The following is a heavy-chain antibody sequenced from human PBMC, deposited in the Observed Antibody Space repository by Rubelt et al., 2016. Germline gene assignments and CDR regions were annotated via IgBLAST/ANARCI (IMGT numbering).Heavy chain of an antibody. V-gene: IGHV4-4*02. D-gene: IGHD3-10*01. CDR3: ARGGRVVRGFTHNWFDP. CDR2: ISHSGST. Sequence: SLTCAVSGGSINDNNWWSWVRQPPGKGLEWIGEISHSGSTSYNPSLQSRVTISMDKSMHHFSLRLSSVTAADTAVYYCARGGRVVRGFTHNWFDPWGQGAQVTVSS. CDR1: GGSINDNNW. J-gene: IGHJ5*02.